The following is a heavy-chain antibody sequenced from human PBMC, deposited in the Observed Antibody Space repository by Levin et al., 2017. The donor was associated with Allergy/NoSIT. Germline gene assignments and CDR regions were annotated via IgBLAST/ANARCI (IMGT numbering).Heavy chain of an antibody. CDR1: GLTLSSYW. Sequence: PGGSLRLSCAASGLTLSSYWMHWVCQAPGKGLVWVSRISRDGSDTTYADFVQGRFTISRDNAKNTLYLQMISLRAEDTAVYYCARVSNRDAFDIWGQGTMVTVSS. D-gene: IGHD2/OR15-2a*01. V-gene: IGHV3-74*03. CDR2: ISRDGSDT. CDR3: ARVSNRDAFDI. J-gene: IGHJ3*02.